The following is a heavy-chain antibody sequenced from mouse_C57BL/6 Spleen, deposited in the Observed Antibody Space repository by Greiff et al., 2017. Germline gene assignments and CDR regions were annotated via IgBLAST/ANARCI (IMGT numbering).Heavy chain of an antibody. Sequence: VKLVESGPGLVQPSQSLSITCTVSGFSLTSYGVHWVRQSPGKGLEWLGVIWSGGSTDYNAAFISRLCISKDNSKSQVFFKMNSLQADDTAIYYCSRKRGDYYGSSLSYWYFDVWGTGTTVTVSS. V-gene: IGHV2-2*01. D-gene: IGHD1-1*01. CDR3: SRKRGDYYGSSLSYWYFDV. CDR2: IWSGGST. J-gene: IGHJ1*03. CDR1: GFSLTSYG.